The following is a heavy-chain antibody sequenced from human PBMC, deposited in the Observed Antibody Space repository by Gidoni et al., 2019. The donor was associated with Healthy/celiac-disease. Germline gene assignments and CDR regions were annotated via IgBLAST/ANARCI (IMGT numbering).Heavy chain of an antibody. Sequence: QLQLQQWGAGLLKPAETLSLTCSVYGGSFRGYYVAWIRQPPGKGLDWIGEIHHSGSTNHNPSLKSRVTISVDTSKNQFSLKLSSVTAADTAVYYCARGPGGYCSGGSCYSGSNIDYWGQGTLVTVSS. CDR1: GGSFRGYY. CDR2: IHHSGST. J-gene: IGHJ4*02. V-gene: IGHV4-34*01. CDR3: ARGPGGYCSGGSCYSGSNIDY. D-gene: IGHD2-15*01.